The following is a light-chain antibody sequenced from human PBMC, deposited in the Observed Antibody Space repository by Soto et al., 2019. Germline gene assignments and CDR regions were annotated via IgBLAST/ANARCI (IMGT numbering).Light chain of an antibody. V-gene: IGKV1-5*01. Sequence: DIQMTQSPSTLSASVGDRVTITCRASQSISSWLAWYQQKPGKAPKLLIYDASSLESGVPSRFSGSGSGTEFTLTTSSLQPDDFATYYCQQDNSYSPYTFGQGTKLEIK. J-gene: IGKJ2*01. CDR1: QSISSW. CDR2: DAS. CDR3: QQDNSYSPYT.